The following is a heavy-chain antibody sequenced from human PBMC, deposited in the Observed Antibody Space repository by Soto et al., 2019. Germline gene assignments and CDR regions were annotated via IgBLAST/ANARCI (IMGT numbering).Heavy chain of an antibody. Sequence: SETLSLTCTVSGGSISSYYWSWIRQPPGKGLEWIGYIYYSGSTNYNPSLKSRVTISVDTSKNQVSLKLSSVTAADTAVYYCAITPARFCSSSYYGFDYWGQGTLVTVSS. CDR3: AITPARFCSSSYYGFDY. CDR1: GGSISSYY. CDR2: IYYSGST. D-gene: IGHD3-10*01. J-gene: IGHJ4*02. V-gene: IGHV4-59*01.